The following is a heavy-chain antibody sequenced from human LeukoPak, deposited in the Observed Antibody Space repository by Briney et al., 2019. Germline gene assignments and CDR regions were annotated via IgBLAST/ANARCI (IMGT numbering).Heavy chain of an antibody. CDR2: IYTSGST. Sequence: NTSQTLSLTCTVSGGSISGGSYYWSWIRQPAGKGLEWIGRIYTSGSTNYNPSLKSRVTISVDTSKNQFSLKLSSVTAADTAVYYCARDEDYYDSSGYYYGGGHAFDIWGQGTMVTVSS. J-gene: IGHJ3*02. CDR3: ARDEDYYDSSGYYYGGGHAFDI. D-gene: IGHD3-22*01. V-gene: IGHV4-61*02. CDR1: GGSISGGSYY.